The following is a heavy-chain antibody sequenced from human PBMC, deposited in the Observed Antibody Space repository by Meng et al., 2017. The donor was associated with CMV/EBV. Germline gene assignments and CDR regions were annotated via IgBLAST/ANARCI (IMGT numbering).Heavy chain of an antibody. V-gene: IGHV3-30-3*01. CDR3: ARAVRVYCSSTSCYIDY. Sequence: GESLKISCAASGFTFSSYAMHWVRQAPGKGLEWVAVISYDGSNKYYADSVKGRFTISRDNSKNTLYLQMNSLRAEDTAAYYCARAVRVYCSSTSCYIDYWGQGTLVTVSS. J-gene: IGHJ4*02. CDR1: GFTFSSYA. D-gene: IGHD2-2*01. CDR2: ISYDGSNK.